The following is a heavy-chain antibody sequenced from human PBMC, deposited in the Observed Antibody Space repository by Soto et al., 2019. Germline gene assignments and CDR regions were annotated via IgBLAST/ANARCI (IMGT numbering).Heavy chain of an antibody. Sequence: SVKVSCKASGGTFSSYTISWVRQAPGQGLEWMGRIITILGTRNYAQKFQGRVTISADESTSTAYMELTGLTSDDTAIYYCAREVNNFDSSGYFPPRMDVWGQGTTVTVSS. J-gene: IGHJ6*02. D-gene: IGHD3-22*01. CDR2: IITILGTR. V-gene: IGHV1-69*08. CDR3: AREVNNFDSSGYFPPRMDV. CDR1: GGTFSSYT.